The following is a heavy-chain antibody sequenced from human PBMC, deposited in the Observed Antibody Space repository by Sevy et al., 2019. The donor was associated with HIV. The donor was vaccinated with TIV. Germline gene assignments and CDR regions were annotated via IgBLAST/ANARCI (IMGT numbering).Heavy chain of an antibody. CDR1: GYTLNQLS. J-gene: IGHJ4*02. D-gene: IGHD3-22*01. CDR2: FDPEDGER. Sequence: ASVKVSCKVSGYTLNQLSMHWVRQAPGKGLEWMGSFDPEDGERFYAQKFQGRVTMTEDTSTDTAYMELSSLRSEDTAVYYCATTKDYYESSGCPFDYWGQGTLVNVSS. CDR3: ATTKDYYESSGCPFDY. V-gene: IGHV1-24*01.